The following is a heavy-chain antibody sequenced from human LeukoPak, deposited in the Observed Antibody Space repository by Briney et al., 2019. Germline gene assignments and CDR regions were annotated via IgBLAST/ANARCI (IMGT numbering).Heavy chain of an antibody. CDR2: IHYSGST. CDR3: ASVDNGDYHYDY. J-gene: IGHJ4*02. V-gene: IGHV4-59*08. Sequence: PSETLSLTCTVSGGSISSYYWSWIRQPPGKGLEWIGYIHYSGSTNSNPSLRGRVTMSIDTPKNQFSLRLTSVTAADTAVYYCASVDNGDYHYDYWGQGTLVTVSS. CDR1: GGSISSYY. D-gene: IGHD4-17*01.